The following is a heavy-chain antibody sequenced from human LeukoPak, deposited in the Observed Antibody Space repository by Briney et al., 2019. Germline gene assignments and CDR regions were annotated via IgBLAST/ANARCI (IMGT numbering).Heavy chain of an antibody. CDR3: ARRRVGYFDY. CDR1: GGSFSGYY. CDR2: INHSGST. D-gene: IGHD3-10*01. J-gene: IGHJ4*02. Sequence: SETLSLTCAVYGGSFSGYYWSWIRQPPGKGLEWIGEINHSGSTNYNPSLKSRVTISVDTSKNQFSLKLSSVTAADTAVYYCARRRVGYFDYWGQGTLVTVSS. V-gene: IGHV4-34*01.